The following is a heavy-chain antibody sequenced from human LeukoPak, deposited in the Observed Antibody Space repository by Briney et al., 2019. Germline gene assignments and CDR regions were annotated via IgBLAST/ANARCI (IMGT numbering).Heavy chain of an antibody. J-gene: IGHJ1*01. V-gene: IGHV3-23*01. CDR3: AISGYYLAQYFQH. CDR1: GFTFSSYA. D-gene: IGHD3-22*01. CDR2: ISGSGGST. Sequence: GGSLRLSCTASGFTFSSYAMSWVRQAPGKGLEWVSAISGSGGSTYYADSVKGRFTISRDNSKNTLYLQMNSLRAEDTAVYYCAISGYYLAQYFQHWGQGTLVTVSS.